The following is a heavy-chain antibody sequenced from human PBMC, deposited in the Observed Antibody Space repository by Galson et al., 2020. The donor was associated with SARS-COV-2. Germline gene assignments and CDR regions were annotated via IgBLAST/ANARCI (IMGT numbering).Heavy chain of an antibody. J-gene: IGHJ1*01. D-gene: IGHD6-19*01. Sequence: GGSLRLSCEASGFTFRSYAMSWVRQAPGKGLEWVSAISGRGGSTYYADSVKGRFTISRDNSKNTLYLQMNSLRAEDTAVYYCAKGRQWLVLPFQHWGQGTLVTVSS. CDR3: AKGRQWLVLPFQH. V-gene: IGHV3-23*01. CDR2: ISGRGGST. CDR1: GFTFRSYA.